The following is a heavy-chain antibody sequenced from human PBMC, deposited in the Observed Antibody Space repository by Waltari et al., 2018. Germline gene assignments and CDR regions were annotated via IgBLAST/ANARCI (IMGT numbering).Heavy chain of an antibody. J-gene: IGHJ3*02. D-gene: IGHD2-2*01. CDR3: ATGIVVVPAANRGYAFDI. V-gene: IGHV1-3*01. Sequence: QVQLVQSGAEVKKPGASVKVSCKASGYTFTSYAMHWVRQAPGQRLEWMGWINAGNGNTKYSQKFQGRVTITRDTSASTAYMELSSLRSEDTAVYYCATGIVVVPAANRGYAFDIWGQGTMVTVSS. CDR2: INAGNGNT. CDR1: GYTFTSYA.